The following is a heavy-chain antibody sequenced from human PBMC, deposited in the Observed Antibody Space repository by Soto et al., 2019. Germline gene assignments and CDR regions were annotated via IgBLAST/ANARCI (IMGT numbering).Heavy chain of an antibody. Sequence: PGGSLRLSCTAYGFSLSDYYMDWVRQAPGKGLEWVGRTRNKANYYTIEYAASVKGRFTISRDDSKNSVYLQTNSLETEDTAVYYCTREERYSGSYYLGAFDMWCEGATVTVSS. CDR3: TREERYSGSYYLGAFDM. V-gene: IGHV3-72*01. D-gene: IGHD1-26*01. CDR1: GFSLSDYY. CDR2: TRNKANYYTI. J-gene: IGHJ3*02.